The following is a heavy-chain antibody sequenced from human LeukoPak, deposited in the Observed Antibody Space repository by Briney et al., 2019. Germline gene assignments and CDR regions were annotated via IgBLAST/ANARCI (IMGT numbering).Heavy chain of an antibody. Sequence: SETLSLTCAVYGGSFSGYYWSWIRQPPGKGLEWMGEINHSGSTNYNPSLKSRVTISVDTSKNQLSLKLSSVTAAATAVYYCARADSSWSFGGQGTLVTVSS. CDR3: ARADSSWSF. D-gene: IGHD6-13*01. CDR1: GGSFSGYY. V-gene: IGHV4-34*01. J-gene: IGHJ4*02. CDR2: INHSGST.